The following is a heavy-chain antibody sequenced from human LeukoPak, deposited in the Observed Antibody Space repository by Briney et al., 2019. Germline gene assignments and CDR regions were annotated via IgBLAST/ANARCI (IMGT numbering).Heavy chain of an antibody. D-gene: IGHD3-22*01. Sequence: PSETLSLTCTVSGGSISSYYWSWIRQPPGKGLEWIGYIYYSGSTNYNPSLKSRVTISVDTSKNQFSLKLSSVTAADTAVYYCARLSYDSSGYYVRFDYWGQGTLVTVSS. CDR1: GGSISSYY. V-gene: IGHV4-59*01. CDR2: IYYSGST. CDR3: ARLSYDSSGYYVRFDY. J-gene: IGHJ4*02.